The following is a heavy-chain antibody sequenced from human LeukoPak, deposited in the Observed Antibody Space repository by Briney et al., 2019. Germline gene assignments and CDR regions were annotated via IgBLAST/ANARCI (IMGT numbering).Heavy chain of an antibody. J-gene: IGHJ4*02. D-gene: IGHD6-19*01. CDR2: IDPSDSYT. CDR1: GYSFTSYR. V-gene: IGHV5-10-1*01. CDR3: ARHIAVAHFDY. Sequence: GESLRISCQGSGYSFTSYRISWVRQMPGKGLEWMGRIDPSDSYTNYRPSFQGHVTISADKSISTAYLQWSSLKASDTATYYCARHIAVAHFDYWGQGTLVTVSS.